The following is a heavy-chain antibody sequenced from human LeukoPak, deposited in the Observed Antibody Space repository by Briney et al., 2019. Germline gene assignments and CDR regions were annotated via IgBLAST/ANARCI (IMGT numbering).Heavy chain of an antibody. CDR2: IYYSGST. Sequence: PSETLSLTCTVSGGSISSGDYYWSWIRQPPGTGLAWIGYIYYSGSTYYNPSLKSRVTISVDTSKNQFSLKLSSVTAADTAVYYCARVDCSRNDAFDIWGQGTMVTVSS. D-gene: IGHD2-2*01. J-gene: IGHJ3*02. CDR1: GGSISSGDYY. V-gene: IGHV4-30-4*01. CDR3: ARVDCSRNDAFDI.